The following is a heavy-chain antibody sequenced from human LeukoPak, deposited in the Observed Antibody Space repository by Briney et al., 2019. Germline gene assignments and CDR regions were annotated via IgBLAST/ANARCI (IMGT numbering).Heavy chain of an antibody. CDR3: ARGPSARPLWPLTRYYYYYMDV. CDR1: GYTFTSYD. D-gene: IGHD5-18*01. Sequence: ASVKVSCKASGYTFTSYDINWVRQATGQGLEWMGWMNPNSGNTGYAQKFQGRVTMTRNTSISTAYMELSSLRSEDTAVYYCARGPSARPLWPLTRYYYYYMDVWGKGTTVTISS. V-gene: IGHV1-8*01. J-gene: IGHJ6*03. CDR2: MNPNSGNT.